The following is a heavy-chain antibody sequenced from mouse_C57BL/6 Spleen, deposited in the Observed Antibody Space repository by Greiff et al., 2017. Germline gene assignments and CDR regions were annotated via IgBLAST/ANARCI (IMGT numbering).Heavy chain of an antibody. D-gene: IGHD1-1*01. CDR1: GYTFTEYT. CDR3: ARHEGYGSSYDYAMDY. V-gene: IGHV1-62-2*01. CDR2: FCSGSGSI. J-gene: IGHJ4*01. Sequence: VLLQQSGAELVKPGASVKLSCTASGYTFTEYTIHWVQQRSGQGLEWIGWFCSGSGSIKYNEKFKDKATLTADKSSSTVYMELSRLTSEDAAVYFCARHEGYGSSYDYAMDYWGQGTSVTVSS.